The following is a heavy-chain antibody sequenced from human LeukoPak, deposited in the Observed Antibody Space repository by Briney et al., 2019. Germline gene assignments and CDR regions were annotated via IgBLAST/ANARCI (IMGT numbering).Heavy chain of an antibody. CDR1: GGSISSYY. V-gene: IGHV4-4*07. CDR3: ARVPPYDFWESGDAFDI. Sequence: SETLSLTCTVSGGSISSYYWSWIRQPAGKGLEWIGRIYTSGSTNYNPSLKSRVTISVDTSKNQFSLKLSSVTAADTAVYYCARVPPYDFWESGDAFDIWGQGTMVTVSS. D-gene: IGHD3-3*01. CDR2: IYTSGST. J-gene: IGHJ3*02.